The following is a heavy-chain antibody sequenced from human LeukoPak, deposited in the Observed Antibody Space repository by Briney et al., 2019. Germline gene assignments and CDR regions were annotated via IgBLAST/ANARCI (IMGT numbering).Heavy chain of an antibody. Sequence: GGSLRLSCAASGFAIRDTYMNWIRQAPGKGLEWVSYISRSGNVIYYTDSVKGRFTISRDNAKNSLYLQMNSLRTEDTAIYYCARLDYGAFDFWGQGTPVTASS. J-gene: IGHJ4*02. V-gene: IGHV3-11*01. D-gene: IGHD4-17*01. CDR3: ARLDYGAFDF. CDR2: ISRSGNVI. CDR1: GFAIRDTY.